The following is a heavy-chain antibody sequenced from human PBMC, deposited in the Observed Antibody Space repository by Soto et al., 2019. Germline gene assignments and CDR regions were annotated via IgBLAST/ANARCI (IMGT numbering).Heavy chain of an antibody. J-gene: IGHJ3*02. D-gene: IGHD1-26*01. CDR1: GGSISSYY. Sequence: SETLSLTCTVSGGSISSYYWSWIRQPPGKGLEWIGYIYYSGSTNYNPSLKSRVTISVDTSKNQFSLKLSSVTAADTAVYYCARVWAGAFDIWGQGTMVTLSS. CDR3: ARVWAGAFDI. CDR2: IYYSGST. V-gene: IGHV4-59*01.